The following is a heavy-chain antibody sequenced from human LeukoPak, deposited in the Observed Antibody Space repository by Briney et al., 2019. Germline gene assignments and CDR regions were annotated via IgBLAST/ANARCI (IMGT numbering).Heavy chain of an antibody. D-gene: IGHD3-16*01. CDR2: IFYSGST. CDR1: GGSIDSHF. J-gene: IGHJ4*02. V-gene: IGHV4-59*08. CDR3: ARVVTWGTYWGKGYFDY. Sequence: SETLSLTCTVSGGSIDSHFWSWIRQPPGKGLEWIGNIFYSGSTNNNPSLERRLTISQDSSKNQVSLKLSSVTAADTAVYYCARVVTWGTYWGKGYFDYWGQGTLVTVSS.